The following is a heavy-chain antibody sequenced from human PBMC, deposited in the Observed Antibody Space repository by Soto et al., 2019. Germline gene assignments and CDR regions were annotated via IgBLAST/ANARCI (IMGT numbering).Heavy chain of an antibody. CDR1: GFTFSSYW. D-gene: IGHD4-17*01. J-gene: IGHJ1*01. CDR3: ARPTVATAYFQD. CDR2: INSDGSST. Sequence: EVQLVESGGGLVQPGGSLRLSCAASGFTFSSYWMHWVRQAPGKGLVWVSRINSDGSSTSYADSVKGRFTISRDNAKNTPYLQMNSLRAEDTAVYYCARPTVATAYFQDWGQGTLVTVSS. V-gene: IGHV3-74*01.